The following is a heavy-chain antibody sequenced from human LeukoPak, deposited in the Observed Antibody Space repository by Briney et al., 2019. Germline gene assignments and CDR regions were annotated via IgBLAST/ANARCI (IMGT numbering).Heavy chain of an antibody. D-gene: IGHD3-10*01. CDR3: ASAMVMLLWKY. J-gene: IGHJ4*02. CDR2: IYSGGST. V-gene: IGHV3-66*02. CDR1: GFSVSSTY. Sequence: GGSLRLSCAASGFSVSSTYMSWVRQAPGKGREWVSVIYSGGSTYYADSVKGRFTISRNYSKNTVYLQVNSLRTEDTAVYYCASAMVMLLWKYWGLGTLVTVSS.